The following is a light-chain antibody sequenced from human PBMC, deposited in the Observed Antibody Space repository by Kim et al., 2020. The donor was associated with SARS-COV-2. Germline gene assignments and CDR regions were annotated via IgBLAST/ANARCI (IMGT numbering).Light chain of an antibody. J-gene: IGKJ1*01. Sequence: LTPGERATLSCRARQSIRRDLGWYQQKAGQAPRLVIYDASSRATGIPARFSGCGSGTEFTLTISSLEPEDFAVYYCQQRSSWPRTFGQGTKVDIK. CDR1: QSIRRD. V-gene: IGKV3-11*01. CDR3: QQRSSWPRT. CDR2: DAS.